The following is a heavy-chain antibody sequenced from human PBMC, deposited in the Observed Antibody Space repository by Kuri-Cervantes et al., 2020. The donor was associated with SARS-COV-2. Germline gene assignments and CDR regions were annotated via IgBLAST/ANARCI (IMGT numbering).Heavy chain of an antibody. Sequence: LSLTCAASGFTFSSYGMHWVRQAPGKGLEWVAFIRYDGSNKYYADSVKGRFTISRDNSKNTLYLQMNSLRAEDTAVYYCAREGSYGYAFDIWGQGTMVTVSS. D-gene: IGHD1-26*01. J-gene: IGHJ3*02. CDR2: IRYDGSNK. CDR3: AREGSYGYAFDI. CDR1: GFTFSSYG. V-gene: IGHV3-30*02.